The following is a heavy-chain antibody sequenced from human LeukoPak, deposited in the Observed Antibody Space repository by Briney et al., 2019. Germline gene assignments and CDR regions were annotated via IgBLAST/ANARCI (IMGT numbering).Heavy chain of an antibody. J-gene: IGHJ4*02. Sequence: SETLSLTCTVSGGSVNSGSFYWSWIRQHPGKGLAWIGCIYYTGSTYYNPSLKSRVTISVDTSKNQFSLKLSSVTAADTAVYYCAGLVGRYSSGLYYYYFDYWGQGTLVTVSS. V-gene: IGHV4-31*03. CDR3: AGLVGRYSSGLYYYYFDY. CDR1: GGSVNSGSFY. D-gene: IGHD3-22*01. CDR2: IYYTGST.